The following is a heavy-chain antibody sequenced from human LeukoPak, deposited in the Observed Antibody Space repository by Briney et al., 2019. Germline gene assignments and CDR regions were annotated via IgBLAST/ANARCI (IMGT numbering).Heavy chain of an antibody. J-gene: IGHJ5*02. D-gene: IGHD3-10*01. CDR2: IYYSGST. CDR1: GGSISSYSYY. Sequence: SETLSLTCTVSGGSISSYSYYWGWIRQPPGKGLEWIGSIYYSGSTYYNPSLKSRVTISVDTSKNQFSLKLSSVTAADTAVYYCARDFHYGSGSYYRTPLDPWGQGTLVTVSS. CDR3: ARDFHYGSGSYYRTPLDP. V-gene: IGHV4-39*07.